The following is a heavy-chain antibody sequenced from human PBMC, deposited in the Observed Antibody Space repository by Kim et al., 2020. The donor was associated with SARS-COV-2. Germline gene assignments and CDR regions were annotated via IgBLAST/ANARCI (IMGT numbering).Heavy chain of an antibody. Sequence: GGSLRLSCAASGFTFSSYAMSWVRQAPGKGLEWVSAISGSGGSTYYADSVKVRFTISRDNSKNTLYLQMNSLRAEDTAVYYCAKNDMGSSWRIDYWGQGTLVTVSS. V-gene: IGHV3-23*01. CDR2: ISGSGGST. D-gene: IGHD6-13*01. CDR1: GFTFSSYA. CDR3: AKNDMGSSWRIDY. J-gene: IGHJ4*02.